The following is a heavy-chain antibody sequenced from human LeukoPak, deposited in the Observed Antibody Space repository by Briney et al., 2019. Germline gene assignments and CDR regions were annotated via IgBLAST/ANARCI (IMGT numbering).Heavy chain of an antibody. D-gene: IGHD4-17*01. Sequence: GGSLRLSCAASGRTFRNYALTWVRQAPGRGLEWVSSITGGGVGTSYADSVKGRFTVYRDNSKNTLYLQMNSLRAGDTAVYYCAKDPNGDYVGAFDSWGQGTLVTVSS. CDR2: ITGGGVGT. CDR3: AKDPNGDYVGAFDS. J-gene: IGHJ3*01. V-gene: IGHV3-23*01. CDR1: GRTFRNYA.